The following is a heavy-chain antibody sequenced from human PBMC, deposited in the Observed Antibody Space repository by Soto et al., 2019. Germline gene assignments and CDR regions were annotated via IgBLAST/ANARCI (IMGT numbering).Heavy chain of an antibody. D-gene: IGHD6-13*01. J-gene: IGHJ6*02. CDR2: IYPGDPDT. Sequence: GESLKISCKGSGYSFTSYWIGWVRQMPGKGLEWMGIIYPGDPDTRYSPSFQGHVTISADKSISTAYLQWSSLKASDTAMYYCASIGAIAAAGTSEYYYGMDVWGQGTTVTVSS. CDR1: GYSFTSYW. V-gene: IGHV5-51*01. CDR3: ASIGAIAAAGTSEYYYGMDV.